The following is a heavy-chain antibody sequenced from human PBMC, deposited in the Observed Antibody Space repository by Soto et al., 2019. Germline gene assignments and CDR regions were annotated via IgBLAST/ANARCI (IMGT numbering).Heavy chain of an antibody. Sequence: PGGSLRLSCAASEFTFNDYWMHWVRQAPGKGPVWVSRFNQDGSKSGYADSVKGRFTISRDNAKNTLSLELNSRRVDDTAMYYCVSARWSCSTSCLDYWGQGTLVTVSS. D-gene: IGHD2-2*01. V-gene: IGHV3-74*01. J-gene: IGHJ4*02. CDR3: VSARWSCSTSCLDY. CDR2: FNQDGSKS. CDR1: EFTFNDYW.